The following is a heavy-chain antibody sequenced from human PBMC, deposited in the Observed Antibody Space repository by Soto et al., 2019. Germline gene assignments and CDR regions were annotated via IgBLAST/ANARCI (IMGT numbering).Heavy chain of an antibody. CDR1: GDTFTTYD. Sequence: VASVKVSCKASGDTFTTYDINWVLQATGHGLEWMGWINPNSGNIGYAQRFQGRVTMTRDTAIRTAYMEVSSLRSDDTAVYYCARGRASGSYYLLDYWGQGTLVTVSS. V-gene: IGHV1-8*01. D-gene: IGHD3-10*01. CDR2: INPNSGNI. J-gene: IGHJ4*02. CDR3: ARGRASGSYYLLDY.